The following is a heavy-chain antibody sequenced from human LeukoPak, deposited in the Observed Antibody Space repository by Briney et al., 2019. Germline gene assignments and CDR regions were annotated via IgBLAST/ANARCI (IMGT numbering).Heavy chain of an antibody. CDR1: GFTFSNYW. CDR3: AKGSGSWYRGFDY. Sequence: GGSLRLSCAASGFTFSNYWMSWVRQTPGKGLEWVANMKQDGREKYYVDSVKGRFTISRDNAKNSLYLQMNSLRAEDMALYYCAKGSGSWYRGFDYWGQGTLVTVSS. D-gene: IGHD6-13*01. V-gene: IGHV3-7*03. J-gene: IGHJ4*02. CDR2: MKQDGREK.